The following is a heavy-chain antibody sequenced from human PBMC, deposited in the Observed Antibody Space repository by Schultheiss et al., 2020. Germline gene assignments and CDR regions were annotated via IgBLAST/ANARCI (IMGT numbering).Heavy chain of an antibody. D-gene: IGHD2-2*02. CDR1: GFTFSDYY. Sequence: GGSLRLSCAASGFTFSDYYMSWIRQAPGKGLEWVSYISSSGSTIYYADSVKGRFTISRDNAKNSLYLQMNSLRAEDTAVYYCARDLHCSSTSCYTYYYYGMDVWGQGTPVTFSS. V-gene: IGHV3-11*01. J-gene: IGHJ6*02. CDR3: ARDLHCSSTSCYTYYYYGMDV. CDR2: ISSSGSTI.